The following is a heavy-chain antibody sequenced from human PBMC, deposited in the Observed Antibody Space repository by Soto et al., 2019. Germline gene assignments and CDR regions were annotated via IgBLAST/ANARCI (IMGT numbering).Heavy chain of an antibody. Sequence: ASVKVSCKASGYTFTSYYMHWVRQAPGQGLEWMGIINPSGGSTSYAQKFQGRVTMTRDTSISTAYMDLTRLKSDDTAVYYCARDIVSTTGCFDPWGQGTLVTVSS. CDR1: GYTFTSYY. V-gene: IGHV1-46*01. D-gene: IGHD3-16*02. J-gene: IGHJ5*02. CDR2: INPSGGST. CDR3: ARDIVSTTGCFDP.